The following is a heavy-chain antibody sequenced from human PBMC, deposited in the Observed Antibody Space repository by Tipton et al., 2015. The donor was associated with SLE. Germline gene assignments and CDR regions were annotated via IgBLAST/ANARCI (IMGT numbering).Heavy chain of an antibody. V-gene: IGHV4-61*02. CDR1: GGSISSSSYY. CDR3: ARGLRRAAKGYYYMDV. J-gene: IGHJ6*03. CDR2: IYTSGST. Sequence: TLSLTCTVSGGSISSSSYYWSWIRQPAGKGLEWIGRIYTSGSTNYNPSLKSRVTISVDTSKNQFSLKLSSVTAADTAVYYCARGLRRAAKGYYYMDVWGKGTTVTVSS. D-gene: IGHD2-15*01.